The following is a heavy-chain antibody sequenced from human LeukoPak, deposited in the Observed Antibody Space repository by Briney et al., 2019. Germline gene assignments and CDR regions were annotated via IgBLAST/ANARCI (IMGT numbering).Heavy chain of an antibody. D-gene: IGHD5-24*01. J-gene: IGHJ4*02. V-gene: IGHV3-48*03. Sequence: GGSLRLSCAGSGFTFSYYEMNWVRQAPGKGLEWVSYISSSTTTIHYADSVKGRFTVSRDNAKNSLYLRMNSLTAEDTAFCYCTKGAMDTITADIWGQGTLVTVSS. CDR2: ISSSTTTI. CDR3: TKGAMDTITADI. CDR1: GFTFSYYE.